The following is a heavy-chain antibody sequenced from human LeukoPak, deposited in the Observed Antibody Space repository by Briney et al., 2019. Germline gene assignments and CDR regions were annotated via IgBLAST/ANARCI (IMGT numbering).Heavy chain of an antibody. V-gene: IGHV3-48*04. CDR2: ISSSSSTI. Sequence: GGSLRLSCAASGFTFSSYSMNWVRQAPGKGLEWVSYISSSSSTIYYADSVKGRFTISRDNAKNSLYLQMNSLRAEDTALYYCARSQQLERGSYFYYGMDVCGQGPAATVSS. J-gene: IGHJ6*02. CDR1: GFTFSSYS. CDR3: ARSQQLERGSYFYYGMDV. D-gene: IGHD6-13*01.